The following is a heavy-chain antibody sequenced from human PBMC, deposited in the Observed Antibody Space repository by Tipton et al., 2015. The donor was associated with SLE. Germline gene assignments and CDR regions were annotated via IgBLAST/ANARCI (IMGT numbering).Heavy chain of an antibody. Sequence: TLSLTCTVSGDSITSDYWTWIRQPPGKGLEWIGYISYSGSTNYNPSVRSRVSISLDTSKNQFSLKVKSVTTADTAVYYRARMRGGYNAHHWGQGILVTVSS. CDR2: ISYSGST. J-gene: IGHJ5*02. V-gene: IGHV4-59*01. CDR3: ARMRGGYNAHH. D-gene: IGHD5-24*01. CDR1: GDSITSDY.